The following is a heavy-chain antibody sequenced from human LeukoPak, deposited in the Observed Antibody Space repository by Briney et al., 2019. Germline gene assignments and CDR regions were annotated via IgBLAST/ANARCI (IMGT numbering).Heavy chain of an antibody. CDR3: AIEAIVGAPRGDY. CDR1: GGSISSYY. V-gene: IGHV4-34*01. J-gene: IGHJ4*02. Sequence: SETLSLTCTVSGGSISSYYWIWIRQPPGKGLEWIGEVNHSGRTHYNPSLKSRVTISIDTSKNQFSLKLSSVTAADTAVYYCAIEAIVGAPRGDYWGQGTLVTVSS. CDR2: VNHSGRT. D-gene: IGHD1-26*01.